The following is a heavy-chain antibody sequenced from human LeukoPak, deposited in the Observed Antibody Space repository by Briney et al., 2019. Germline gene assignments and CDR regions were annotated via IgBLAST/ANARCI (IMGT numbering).Heavy chain of an antibody. CDR3: ATRNDYGDYIFDY. CDR1: GGTFSSYA. V-gene: IGHV1-69*13. Sequence: SVKVSCKASGGTFSSYAISWVRQAPGQGPEWMGGIIPIFGTANYAQKFQGRVTITADESTSTAYMELSSPRSEDTAVYYCATRNDYGDYIFDYWGQGTLVTVSS. D-gene: IGHD4-17*01. J-gene: IGHJ4*02. CDR2: IIPIFGTA.